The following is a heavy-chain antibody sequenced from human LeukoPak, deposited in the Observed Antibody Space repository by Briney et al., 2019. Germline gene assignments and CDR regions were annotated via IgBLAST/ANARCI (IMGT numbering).Heavy chain of an antibody. CDR2: IYYSGST. Sequence: NPSETLSLTCTVSGGSISSYYWSWIRQPAGKGLEWIGYIYYSGSTNYNPSLKSRVTISVDTSKNQFSLKLSSVTAADTAVYYCARVSGYDWEGFYDYWGQGTLVTVSS. CDR3: ARVSGYDWEGFYDY. CDR1: GGSISSYY. J-gene: IGHJ4*02. D-gene: IGHD5-12*01. V-gene: IGHV4-59*01.